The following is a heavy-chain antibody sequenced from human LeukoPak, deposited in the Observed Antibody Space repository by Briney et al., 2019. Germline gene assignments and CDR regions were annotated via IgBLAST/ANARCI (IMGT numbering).Heavy chain of an antibody. Sequence: GGSLRLSCAAFGFTFSSYAMSWVRQAPGKGLEWVSAISGSGGSTYYADSVKGRFTISRDNSKNTLYLQMNSLRAEDTAVYYCAKDQDSGSYYYFDYWGQGTLVTVSS. J-gene: IGHJ4*02. CDR2: ISGSGGST. CDR3: AKDQDSGSYYYFDY. CDR1: GFTFSSYA. D-gene: IGHD1-26*01. V-gene: IGHV3-23*01.